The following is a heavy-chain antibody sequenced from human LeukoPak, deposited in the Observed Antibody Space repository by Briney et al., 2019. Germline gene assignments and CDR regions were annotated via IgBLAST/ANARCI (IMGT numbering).Heavy chain of an antibody. J-gene: IGHJ4*02. CDR3: ARYGDCSNGVCYFDY. Sequence: GASVKVSCKASGYTFTGYYIHWVRQAPGQGLEWMGWINPKGGGTKYAREFQGRVTMTSDTSISTAYMELSRLRSDDTAVYHCARYGDCSNGVCYFDYWGQGTLVTVSS. CDR1: GYTFTGYY. D-gene: IGHD2-8*01. CDR2: INPKGGGT. V-gene: IGHV1-2*02.